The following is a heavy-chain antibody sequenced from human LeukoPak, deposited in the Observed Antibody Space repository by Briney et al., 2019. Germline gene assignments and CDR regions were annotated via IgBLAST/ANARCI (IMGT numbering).Heavy chain of an antibody. CDR2: ISYDGSNK. CDR1: GFTFSSYG. V-gene: IGHV3-30*18. D-gene: IGHD6-13*01. CDR3: AKVRIAAAGTPPDAFDI. J-gene: IGHJ3*02. Sequence: GGSLRLSCAASGFTFSSYGMHWVRQAPGKGLEWVAVISYDGSNKYYADSVKGRFTISRDNSKNTLYLQMNSLRAEDTAVYYCAKVRIAAAGTPPDAFDIWGQGTMVTVSS.